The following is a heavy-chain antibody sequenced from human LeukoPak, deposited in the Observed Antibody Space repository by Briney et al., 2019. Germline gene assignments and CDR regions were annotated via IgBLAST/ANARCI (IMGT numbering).Heavy chain of an antibody. CDR3: ARTIYGGDLDAFDI. CDR1: GFTFSSYS. Sequence: PGGSLRLSCAASGFTFSSYSMNWVRRAPGRGLEWVSSISSSSSYIYYADSVKGRFTISRDNAKNSLYLQMNSLRAEDTAVYYCARTIYGGDLDAFDIWGQGTMVTVSS. D-gene: IGHD4-23*01. J-gene: IGHJ3*02. V-gene: IGHV3-21*01. CDR2: ISSSSSYI.